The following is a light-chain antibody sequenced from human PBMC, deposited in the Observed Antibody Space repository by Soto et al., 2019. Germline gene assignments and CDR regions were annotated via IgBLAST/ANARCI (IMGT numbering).Light chain of an antibody. V-gene: IGKV1-33*01. CDR2: DAS. CDR1: QDISNH. CDR3: QQYYNLPLT. J-gene: IGKJ4*01. Sequence: DIQMTQSPSSLSASVGDRVTITCQASQDISNHLNWYQQKPGKAPKLLIYDASNLEIGVPSRFSGSGSGTYLTFTISSLQPEDIAMYYCQQYYNLPLTFGGGTKVEIK.